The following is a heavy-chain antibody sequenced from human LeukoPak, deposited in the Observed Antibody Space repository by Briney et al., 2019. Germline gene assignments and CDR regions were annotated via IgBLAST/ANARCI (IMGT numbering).Heavy chain of an antibody. V-gene: IGHV3-23*01. CDR1: GVTFCTYA. D-gene: IGHD6-19*01. CDR3: PEDGTGRAVACHFDY. CDR2: ISGRGGST. J-gene: IGHJ4*02. Sequence: PGGSLRLSSAASGVTFCTYAMSWVRHAPGKGLEWVSGISGRGGSTYYADPVKGRFTISRDNSKTTLYLQMNSLRAEDTAVYYTPEDGTGRAVACHFDYWGQGTLVTVSS.